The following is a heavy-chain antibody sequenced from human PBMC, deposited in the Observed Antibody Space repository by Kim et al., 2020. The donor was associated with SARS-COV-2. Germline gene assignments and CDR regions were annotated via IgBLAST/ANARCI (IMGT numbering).Heavy chain of an antibody. V-gene: IGHV4-31*03. CDR2: IYYSGST. J-gene: IGHJ4*02. CDR3: ARSDCSGGSCYSS. CDR1: GGSISSGGYY. D-gene: IGHD2-15*01. Sequence: SETLSLTCTVSGGSISSGGYYWSWIRQHPGKGLEWIGYIYYSGSTYYNPSLKSRVTISVDTSKNQFSLKLSSVTAADTAGYYCARSDCSGGSCYSSWGQGTLVTVSS.